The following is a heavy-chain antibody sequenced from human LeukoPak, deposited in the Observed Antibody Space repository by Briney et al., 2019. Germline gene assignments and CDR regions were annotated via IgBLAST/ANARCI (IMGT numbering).Heavy chain of an antibody. CDR3: ARDRGSSPADDY. CDR1: GGTFSSYS. CDR2: IFPIFGTA. Sequence: SVKVSCKVSGGTFSSYSISWVRQAPGQGLEWMGGIFPIFGTAHYAQRFQDRVTITANESTSTAYMDLISLRSEDTAVYYCARDRGSSPADDYWGQGTLVTVSS. D-gene: IGHD2-2*01. V-gene: IGHV1-69*13. J-gene: IGHJ4*02.